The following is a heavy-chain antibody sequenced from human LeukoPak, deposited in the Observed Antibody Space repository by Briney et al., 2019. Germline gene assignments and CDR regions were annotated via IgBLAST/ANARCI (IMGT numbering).Heavy chain of an antibody. CDR3: SSAQGST. CDR1: GFIFSNAW. Sequence: PGGSLRLSCAASGFIFSNAWMSWVRQAPGKELEWVGRIQSKIDGETTDYAAPVKTRFTISRDDSKNTLYLQMNSLKTEDTAVYYCSSAQGSTWGQGTLVTVSS. V-gene: IGHV3-15*01. J-gene: IGHJ5*02. CDR2: IQSKIDGETT.